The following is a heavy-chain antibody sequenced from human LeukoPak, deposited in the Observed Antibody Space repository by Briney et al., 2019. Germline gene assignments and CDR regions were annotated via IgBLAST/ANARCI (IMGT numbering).Heavy chain of an antibody. D-gene: IGHD3-10*02. CDR1: GGSFSGYY. CDR2: VDYSGTF. V-gene: IGHV4-59*01. Sequence: SETLSLTCAVHGGSFSGYYWSWIRQPPGKGLEWIGYVDYSGTFNYNPSIKSRVTISVDTSNNQFSLKLSSVTAADTAVYYCARGAKFGTYWGQGTLVTVSS. J-gene: IGHJ4*02. CDR3: ARGAKFGTY.